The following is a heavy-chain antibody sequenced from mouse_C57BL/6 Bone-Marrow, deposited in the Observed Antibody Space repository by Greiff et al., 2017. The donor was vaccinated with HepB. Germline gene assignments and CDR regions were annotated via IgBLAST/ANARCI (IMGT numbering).Heavy chain of an antibody. CDR3: ARHDGYYWFAY. D-gene: IGHD2-3*01. CDR1: GFTFSDYY. V-gene: IGHV5-12*01. Sequence: DVMLVESGGGLVQPGGSLKLSCAASGFTFSDYYMYWVRQTPEKRLEWVAYISNGGGRTYYPDTVKGRFTISRDNAKNTLYLQISRLKSEDTAMYYCARHDGYYWFAYWGQGTLVTVSA. CDR2: ISNGGGRT. J-gene: IGHJ3*01.